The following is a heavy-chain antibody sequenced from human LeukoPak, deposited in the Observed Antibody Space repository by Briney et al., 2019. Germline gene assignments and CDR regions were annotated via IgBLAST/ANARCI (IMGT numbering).Heavy chain of an antibody. V-gene: IGHV6-1*01. CDR3: AKGGYSSSWYSPDWFDP. D-gene: IGHD6-13*01. CDR2: TYYRSTWYN. CDR1: GDSVSSNSVT. J-gene: IGHJ5*02. Sequence: SQTLSLTCAISGDSVSSNSVTWNWIRQSPSRGLEWLGRTYYRSTWYNDYAVSVRGRITVNPDTSKNQFSLHLNSVTPEDTALYYCAKGGYSSSWYSPDWFDPWGQGTLVTVSS.